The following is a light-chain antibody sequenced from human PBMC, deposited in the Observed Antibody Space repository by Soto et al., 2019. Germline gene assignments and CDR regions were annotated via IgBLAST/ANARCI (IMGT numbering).Light chain of an antibody. CDR3: QQYYSYPPT. J-gene: IGKJ1*01. Sequence: AIRMTQSPSSLSASTGDRVTITCRASQGISSYLAWYQQKPGKAPKLLIYAASTLQSGVPSRFSGSVSGTDFTLTISCLQSEDFAIYYCQQYYSYPPTFGQGTKVEIK. CDR2: AAS. CDR1: QGISSY. V-gene: IGKV1-8*01.